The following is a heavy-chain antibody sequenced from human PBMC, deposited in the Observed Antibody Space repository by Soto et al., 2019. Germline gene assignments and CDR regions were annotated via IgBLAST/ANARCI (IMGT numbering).Heavy chain of an antibody. CDR2: TYYRSKWYN. CDR1: GDSVSSNSAA. CDR3: ARDRIQLWSGYYYGMDV. J-gene: IGHJ6*02. Sequence: PSETLSLTCAISGDSVSSNSAAWNWIRQSPSRGLEWLGRTYYRSKWYNDYAVSVKSRITVNPDTSKNQFSLQLNSVTPEDTAVYYCARDRIQLWSGYYYGMDVWGQGTTVTVS. V-gene: IGHV6-1*01. D-gene: IGHD5-18*01.